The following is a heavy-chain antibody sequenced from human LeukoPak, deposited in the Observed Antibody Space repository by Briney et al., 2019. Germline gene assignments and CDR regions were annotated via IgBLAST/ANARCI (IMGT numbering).Heavy chain of an antibody. CDR1: GFTFRNYG. Sequence: GGSLRLSCAASGFTFRNYGMHWVRQAPGRGLEWVSSISTSSIYIYYADSVKGRFTISRDNSKNTLYLQMNSLRAEDTAVYYCAKDFHTRRYFDWLDSEDWGQGTLVTVSS. CDR3: AKDFHTRRYFDWLDSED. CDR2: ISTSSIYI. V-gene: IGHV3-21*01. J-gene: IGHJ4*02. D-gene: IGHD3-9*01.